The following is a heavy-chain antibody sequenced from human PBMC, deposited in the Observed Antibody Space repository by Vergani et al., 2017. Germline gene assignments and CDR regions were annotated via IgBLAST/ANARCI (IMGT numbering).Heavy chain of an antibody. CDR3: AGTSDQSAFDA. CDR2: INHSGST. Sequence: QVQLQESGPGLVKPSQTLSLTCTVSGGSISSGDYYWSWIRQPPGKGLEWIGEINHSGSTDYNPSLQSRVIISVDTSKNQFSLRLSSVIAADTAVYYCAGTSDQSAFDAWGQGTVVTVFS. V-gene: IGHV4-30-4*08. CDR1: GGSISSGDYY. D-gene: IGHD2-2*01. J-gene: IGHJ3*01.